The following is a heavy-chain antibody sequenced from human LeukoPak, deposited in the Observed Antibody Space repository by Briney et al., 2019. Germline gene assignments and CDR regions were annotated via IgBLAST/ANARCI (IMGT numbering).Heavy chain of an antibody. J-gene: IGHJ5*02. CDR1: RFTFSQYS. CDR2: ISTNSDYI. CDR3: AAGSTNCYSCGWFYP. D-gene: IGHD2-2*01. V-gene: IGHV3-21*01. Sequence: GGSLRLSCAASRFTFSQYSMNRVRQAPGKGLEWVSSISTNSDYIYYTDSVRGRFTISRDNAKNSLCLQMNSLRAEDTAVYYSAAGSTNCYSCGWFYPWGQGTLVTVSS.